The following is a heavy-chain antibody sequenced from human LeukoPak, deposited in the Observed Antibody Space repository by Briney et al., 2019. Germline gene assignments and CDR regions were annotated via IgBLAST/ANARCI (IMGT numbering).Heavy chain of an antibody. J-gene: IGHJ2*01. CDR2: IGTGGDT. CDR1: GFTFSSYG. V-gene: IGHV3-13*04. D-gene: IGHD6-19*01. Sequence: PGGSLRLSCAASGFTFSSYGMHWVRQTTGKGLEWVSAIGTGGDTYYPGSVKGRFTISRENANNSLYLQMNSLRAGDTAVYYCARRGQGAVANGHWYFDLWGRGTLVTVSS. CDR3: ARRGQGAVANGHWYFDL.